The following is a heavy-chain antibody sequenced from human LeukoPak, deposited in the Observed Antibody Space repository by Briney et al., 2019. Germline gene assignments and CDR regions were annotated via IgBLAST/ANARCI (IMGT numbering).Heavy chain of an antibody. Sequence: GASVKVSCKASGYTFTSYDINWVRQATGQGLEWMGWMNPNSGNTGCAQKFQGRVTMTRNTSISTAYMELSSLRSEDTAVYYCARGLFTMVRGVIGYWGQGTLVTVSS. CDR3: ARGLFTMVRGVIGY. D-gene: IGHD3-10*01. V-gene: IGHV1-8*01. CDR1: GYTFTSYD. J-gene: IGHJ4*02. CDR2: MNPNSGNT.